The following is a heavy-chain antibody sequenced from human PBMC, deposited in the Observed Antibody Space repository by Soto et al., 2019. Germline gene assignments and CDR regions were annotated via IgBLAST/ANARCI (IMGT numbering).Heavy chain of an antibody. Sequence: EVQLLESAGGLVQPGGSLSLSCAASGFTFSSYATRWVRQAPGKGLEWVSAISGSGANTYYADSVKGRFTISRDNSKNTLFLQLNSLRAEDTAVYYCAKCAGSGWYPDYWGQGTLVTVSS. CDR2: ISGSGANT. V-gene: IGHV3-23*01. J-gene: IGHJ4*02. CDR3: AKCAGSGWYPDY. D-gene: IGHD6-19*01. CDR1: GFTFSSYA.